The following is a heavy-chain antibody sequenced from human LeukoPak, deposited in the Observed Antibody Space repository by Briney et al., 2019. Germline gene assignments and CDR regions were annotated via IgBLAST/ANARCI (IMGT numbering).Heavy chain of an antibody. V-gene: IGHV3-23*01. CDR3: AKDERPYCSGGSCYSFDY. J-gene: IGHJ4*02. CDR2: ISGSGGST. Sequence: GGSLRLSCAASGFTFSSYGMSWVRQAPGKGLEWVSAISGSGGSTYYADSVKGRFTISRDNSKNTLYLQMNSLRAEDTAVYYCAKDERPYCSGGSCYSFDYWGQGTLVTVSS. CDR1: GFTFSSYG. D-gene: IGHD2-15*01.